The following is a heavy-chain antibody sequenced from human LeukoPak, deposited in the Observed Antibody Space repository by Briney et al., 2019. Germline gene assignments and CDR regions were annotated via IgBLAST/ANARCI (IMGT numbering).Heavy chain of an antibody. CDR2: ISSCSSYI. CDR3: ARDPRGQYDSSGYY. Sequence: GGSLRLSCAASGFTFSSYSMNWVRQAPGKGLEWVSSISSCSSYIYYADPVKGRFTISRDNAKNSLYLQMNSLRAEDTAVYYCARDPRGQYDSSGYYWGQGTLVTVSS. J-gene: IGHJ4*02. D-gene: IGHD3-22*01. CDR1: GFTFSSYS. V-gene: IGHV3-21*01.